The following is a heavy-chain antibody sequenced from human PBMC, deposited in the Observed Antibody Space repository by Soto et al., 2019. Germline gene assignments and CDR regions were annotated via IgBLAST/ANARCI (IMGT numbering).Heavy chain of an antibody. Sequence: QVQLQQWGAGLLKPSETLSLTCAVYGGSFSGYQWTWIRQTPGKGLEWIGEINDSGNINYNPSLKSRVTILVDTAKKQISLRLRSVTAAATAVYYCARGLILWFGELSRRGGCYYDMDVWCKGTAVTVSS. V-gene: IGHV4-34*01. J-gene: IGHJ6*03. CDR1: GGSFSGYQ. D-gene: IGHD3-10*01. CDR3: ARGLILWFGELSRRGGCYYDMDV. CDR2: INDSGNI.